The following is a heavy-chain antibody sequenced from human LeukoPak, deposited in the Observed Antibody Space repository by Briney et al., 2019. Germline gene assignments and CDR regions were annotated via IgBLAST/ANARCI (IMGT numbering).Heavy chain of an antibody. V-gene: IGHV3-48*02. J-gene: IGHJ4*02. CDR3: ARGETAVTSYLHF. D-gene: IGHD4-17*01. CDR2: ISYRGDTM. CDR1: GFIFSSYS. Sequence: GSLRLSCAASGFIFSSYSMNWVRRAPGKGLEWVAFISYRGDTMYYADSVRGRFTISRDNAMSSLYLQMNSLRDDDTAVYYCARGETAVTSYLHFWGQGTLVTVSS.